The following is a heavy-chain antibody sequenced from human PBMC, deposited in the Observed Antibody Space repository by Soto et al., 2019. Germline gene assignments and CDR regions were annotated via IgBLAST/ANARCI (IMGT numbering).Heavy chain of an antibody. CDR1: GGSFSGYY. J-gene: IGHJ6*02. D-gene: IGHD2-2*02. CDR2: INHSGST. Sequence: SETLSLTCAVYGGSFSGYYWSWIRQPPGKGLEWIGEINHSGSTNYNPSLKSRVTISVDTSKNQFSLKLSSVTAADTAVYYCARGRVRVVPAAIKGGYYYGMDVWGQGTTVTVSS. CDR3: ARGRVRVVPAAIKGGYYYGMDV. V-gene: IGHV4-34*01.